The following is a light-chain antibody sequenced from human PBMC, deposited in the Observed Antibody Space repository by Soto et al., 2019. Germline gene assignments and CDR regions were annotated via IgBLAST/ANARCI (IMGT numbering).Light chain of an antibody. Sequence: EIVLTQSPATLSLSPGERATLSCSASQSSSSSLAWYQQKPGQAPRLLIYDASTRATGFPARFSGSGSGTDFTLTIGSLEPEDFAVYYCLQRSEWPRTFGQGTKVEIK. CDR2: DAS. CDR3: LQRSEWPRT. J-gene: IGKJ1*01. V-gene: IGKV3-11*01. CDR1: QSSSSS.